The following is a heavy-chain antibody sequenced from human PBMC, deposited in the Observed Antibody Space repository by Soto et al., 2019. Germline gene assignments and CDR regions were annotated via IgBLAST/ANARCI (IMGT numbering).Heavy chain of an antibody. Sequence: GGSLRLSCAASGFTLSNYWMHWARQAPGKGLVWVSRISSDGSSTNYADSVKGRFTISRDNAKNTLHLQMNSLRAEDTAVYYCSHGYSPYFYSWGQGTTVTVSS. CDR3: SHGYSPYFYS. CDR1: GFTLSNYW. D-gene: IGHD5-18*01. V-gene: IGHV3-74*01. J-gene: IGHJ6*02. CDR2: ISSDGSST.